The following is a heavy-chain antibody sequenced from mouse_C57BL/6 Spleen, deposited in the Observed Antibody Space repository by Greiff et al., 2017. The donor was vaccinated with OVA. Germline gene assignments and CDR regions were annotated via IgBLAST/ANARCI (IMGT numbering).Heavy chain of an antibody. D-gene: IGHD5-1*01. V-gene: IGHV1-52*01. CDR2: IDTSDSEP. CDR3: ASGDLRGGYFDV. CDR1: GYTFTSSW. Sequence: QVQLQQPGAELVRPGSSVKLSCKASGYTFTSSWMHWVKPRPIQGLEWIGNIDTSDSEPPYNQKLKDKATLTVYKSSSTAYMQLSSLTSEDSAVYYCASGDLRGGYFDVWGTGTTVTVAS. J-gene: IGHJ1*03.